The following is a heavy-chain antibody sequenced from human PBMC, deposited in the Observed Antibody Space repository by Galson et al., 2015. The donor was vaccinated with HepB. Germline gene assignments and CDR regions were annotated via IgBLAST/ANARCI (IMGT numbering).Heavy chain of an antibody. Sequence: ETLSLTCTVSGGSISSYYWSWIRQPPGKGLEWIGYIYYSGSTNYNPSLKSRVTISVDTSKNQFSLKLSSVTAADTAVYYCARDLGGWTRIMGATNDAFDIWGQGTMVTVSS. D-gene: IGHD1-26*01. CDR3: ARDLGGWTRIMGATNDAFDI. CDR2: IYYSGST. J-gene: IGHJ3*02. CDR1: GGSISSYY. V-gene: IGHV4-59*01.